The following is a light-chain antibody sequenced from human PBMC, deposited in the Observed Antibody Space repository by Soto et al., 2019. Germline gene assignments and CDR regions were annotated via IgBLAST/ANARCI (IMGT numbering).Light chain of an antibody. CDR1: QGIITY. V-gene: IGKV1-9*01. Sequence: IQLTQSPSSLSASVGDSVTITCRASQGIITYLAWYQQKPGKAPNLLIYGSSTLQSGVPLRFSGSGSGTDFTLTINSLQAEDFATYYGRQTRSYPSTFGGGTKVDIK. CDR3: RQTRSYPST. CDR2: GSS. J-gene: IGKJ4*01.